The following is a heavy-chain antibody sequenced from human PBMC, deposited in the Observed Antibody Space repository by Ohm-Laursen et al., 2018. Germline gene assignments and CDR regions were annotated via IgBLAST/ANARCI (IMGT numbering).Heavy chain of an antibody. J-gene: IGHJ6*02. CDR2: MNPNSGNT. CDR1: GYTFTSYD. Sequence: ASVKVSCNASGYTFTSYDINWVRQATGQGLEWMGWMNPNSGNTGYAQKFQGRVTMTRNTSISTAYMELSSLRSEDTAVYYCARSVYGDYYYGMDVWGQGTTVTVSS. V-gene: IGHV1-8*01. CDR3: ARSVYGDYYYGMDV. D-gene: IGHD4-17*01.